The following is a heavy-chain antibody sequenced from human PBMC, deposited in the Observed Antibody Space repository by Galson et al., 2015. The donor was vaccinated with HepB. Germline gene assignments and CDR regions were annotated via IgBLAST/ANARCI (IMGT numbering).Heavy chain of an antibody. D-gene: IGHD2-21*02. V-gene: IGHV3-48*01. Sequence: SLRLSCAASGFTFSSYSMNWVRQAPGKGLEWVSYISSSSSTIYYADSVKGRFTISRDNAKNSLYLQMNSLRAEDTAVYYCARDVGVTSPWGFDYWGQGTLVTVSS. J-gene: IGHJ4*02. CDR2: ISSSSSTI. CDR1: GFTFSSYS. CDR3: ARDVGVTSPWGFDY.